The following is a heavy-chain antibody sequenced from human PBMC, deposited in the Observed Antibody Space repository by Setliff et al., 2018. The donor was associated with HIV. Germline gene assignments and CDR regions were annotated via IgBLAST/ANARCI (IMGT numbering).Heavy chain of an antibody. J-gene: IGHJ4*02. Sequence: GGSLRLSCAASGFTFSSYTMSWVRQAPGKGLEWVSGISGSGANTYHADSVKGRFTISRDNSKNTLYLQMNSLRAEDTAVYYCARDPAPYGDFDYWGQGTLVTVSS. CDR2: ISGSGANT. D-gene: IGHD4-17*01. CDR3: ARDPAPYGDFDY. CDR1: GFTFSSYT. V-gene: IGHV3-23*01.